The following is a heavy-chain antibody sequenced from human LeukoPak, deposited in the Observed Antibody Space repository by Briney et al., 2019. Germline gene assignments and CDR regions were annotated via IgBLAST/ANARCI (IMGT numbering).Heavy chain of an antibody. V-gene: IGHV4-39*01. Sequence: SETLSLTCTVSGGSINSNNYYWGWIRQPPGEGLEWIGSFVFSGITYYNPSLKSRVTISLDTSNNQFSLKLTSVTAADAAVYFCASLHPTSLAGIGWFDPWGQGTLVTVSS. CDR2: FVFSGIT. CDR3: ASLHPTSLAGIGWFDP. D-gene: IGHD6-19*01. J-gene: IGHJ5*02. CDR1: GGSINSNNYY.